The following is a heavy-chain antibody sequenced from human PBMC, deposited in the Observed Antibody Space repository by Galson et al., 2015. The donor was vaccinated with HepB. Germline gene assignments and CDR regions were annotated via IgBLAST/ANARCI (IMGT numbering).Heavy chain of an antibody. CDR1: GFTFSSYA. CDR2: ISGSGGST. Sequence: SLRLSCAASGFTFSSYAMSWVRQAPGKGLEWVSAISGSGGSTYYADSVKGRFTISRDNSKNTLYLQMNSLRAEDTAVYYCATFNPGYSSSWYITDAFDIWGQGTMVTVSS. V-gene: IGHV3-23*01. J-gene: IGHJ3*02. CDR3: ATFNPGYSSSWYITDAFDI. D-gene: IGHD6-13*01.